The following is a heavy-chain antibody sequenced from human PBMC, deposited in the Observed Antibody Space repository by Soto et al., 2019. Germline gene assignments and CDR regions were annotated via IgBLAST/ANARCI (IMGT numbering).Heavy chain of an antibody. CDR2: IYYSGST. D-gene: IGHD6-6*01. CDR3: ARHGLAARGKFDP. CDR1: GGSISSSSYY. Sequence: QLQLQESGPGLVKPSETLSLTCTVSGGSISSSSYYWGWIRQPPGKGLEWIGSIYYSGSTYYNPSLKSRVTISVDTSKNQFSLKLSSVTAADTAVYYCARHGLAARGKFDPWGQGTLVTVSS. J-gene: IGHJ5*02. V-gene: IGHV4-39*01.